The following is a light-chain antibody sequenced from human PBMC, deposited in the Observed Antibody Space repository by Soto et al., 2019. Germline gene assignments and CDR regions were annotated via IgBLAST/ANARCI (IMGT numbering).Light chain of an antibody. CDR1: QSVSSY. CDR2: EAS. J-gene: IGKJ1*01. Sequence: EIVLTQSPATLSLSPGERATLSCRASQSVSSYLAWYQQKPGQAPRLLIYEASNRATGIPARFSGSGSGTEFTLTISSLQSEDFAVYYCQQDNNWPPWTFGHGTKVEIK. CDR3: QQDNNWPPWT. V-gene: IGKV3-11*01.